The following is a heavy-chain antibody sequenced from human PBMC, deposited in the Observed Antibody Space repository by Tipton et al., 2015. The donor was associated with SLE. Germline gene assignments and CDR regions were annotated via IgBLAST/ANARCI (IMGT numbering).Heavy chain of an antibody. V-gene: IGHV4-59*12. J-gene: IGHJ6*02. Sequence: TLSLTCTVSGGSISRYYWSWIRQPPGKGLEWIGYIYNSGSTYYNPSLKSRVTISLDTTKSQFSLRLSSVSAADTAVYYCVRGPKDVWGQGTTVTVSS. CDR3: VRGPKDV. CDR2: IYNSGST. CDR1: GGSISRYY.